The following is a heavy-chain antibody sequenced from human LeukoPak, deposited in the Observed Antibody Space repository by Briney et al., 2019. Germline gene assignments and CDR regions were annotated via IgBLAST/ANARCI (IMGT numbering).Heavy chain of an antibody. CDR1: GGSISSHY. D-gene: IGHD5-12*01. J-gene: IGHJ4*02. CDR3: ARDKVANDY. Sequence: SETLSLTCTVSGGSISSHYWTWIRQPAGKGLEWIGRVYSSGDTTYNPSLKSRVTISVDKSKSQFSLRLTSVTAADSAVYYCARDKVANDYWGQGTLVTVAS. CDR2: VYSSGDT. V-gene: IGHV4-4*07.